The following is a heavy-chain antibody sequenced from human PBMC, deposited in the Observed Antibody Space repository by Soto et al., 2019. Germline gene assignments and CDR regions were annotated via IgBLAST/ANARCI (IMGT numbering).Heavy chain of an antibody. V-gene: IGHV3-7*04. CDR1: GFTFKNYW. D-gene: IGHD1-26*01. CDR3: AREGGGYYVY. J-gene: IGHJ4*02. Sequence: EVQLVESGGGLVQPGGSLRLSCAASGFTFKNYWMCWVRQAPGKGLEWVANIKQDGGAKYYVDSVKGRFTIFRDNAKHSLYLQMNNLRVEDTAVYYCAREGGGYYVYWGQGTLVTVSS. CDR2: IKQDGGAK.